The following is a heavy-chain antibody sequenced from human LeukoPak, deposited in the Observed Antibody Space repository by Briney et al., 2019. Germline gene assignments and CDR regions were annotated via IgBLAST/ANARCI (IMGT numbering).Heavy chain of an antibody. CDR2: IYYSGST. J-gene: IGHJ4*02. V-gene: IGHV4-39*01. Sequence: SETLSLTCTVSGGSISSSSYYWGWIRQPPGKGLEWIGSIYYSGSTYYNPSLKSRVTISVDTSKNQFSLKLSSVTAADTAVYYCVRTRIAVAGTGTFFDYWGQGTLVTVSS. CDR1: GGSISSSSYY. CDR3: VRTRIAVAGTGTFFDY. D-gene: IGHD6-19*01.